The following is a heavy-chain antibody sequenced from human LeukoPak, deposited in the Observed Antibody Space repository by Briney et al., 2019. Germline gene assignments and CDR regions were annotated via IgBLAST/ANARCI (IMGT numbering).Heavy chain of an antibody. J-gene: IGHJ5*02. V-gene: IGHV4-31*03. CDR1: GDSISNGAYY. Sequence: SETLSLTCTVSGDSISNGAYYWTWIRQLPGKGLEWIGYIYYTGSTYYNPSLKSRVTISVDTSKNQFSLNLSSVTDADTAVYSCARETYSSSFFDPWGQGTLVTVSS. D-gene: IGHD6-13*01. CDR2: IYYTGST. CDR3: ARETYSSSFFDP.